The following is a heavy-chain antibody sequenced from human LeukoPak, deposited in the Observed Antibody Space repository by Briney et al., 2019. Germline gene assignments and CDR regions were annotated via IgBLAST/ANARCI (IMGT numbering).Heavy chain of an antibody. D-gene: IGHD3-22*01. V-gene: IGHV4-30-2*01. J-gene: IGHJ4*02. Sequence: PSETLSHTCTVSGGSISSGGYYWSWIRQPPGKGLEWIGYIYHSGSTYYNPSLKSRVTISVDRSKNQFSLKLSSVTAADTAVYYCARVPHYYDSSGLRITPFDYWGQGTLVTVSS. CDR2: IYHSGST. CDR1: GGSISSGGYY. CDR3: ARVPHYYDSSGLRITPFDY.